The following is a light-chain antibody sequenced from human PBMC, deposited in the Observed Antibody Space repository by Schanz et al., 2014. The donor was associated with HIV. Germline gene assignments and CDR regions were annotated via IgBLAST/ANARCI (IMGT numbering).Light chain of an antibody. CDR2: EVI. Sequence: QSALTQPASVSGSPGQSITISCTGTSSDVGGYNHVSWYQQHPGKAPKLMIYEVIKRPSGVPDRFSASKSGNTASLTISGLQAEDEADYYCCSYADSSTWVFGGGTKLTVL. CDR1: SSDVGGYNH. CDR3: CSYADSSTWV. V-gene: IGLV2-23*02. J-gene: IGLJ3*02.